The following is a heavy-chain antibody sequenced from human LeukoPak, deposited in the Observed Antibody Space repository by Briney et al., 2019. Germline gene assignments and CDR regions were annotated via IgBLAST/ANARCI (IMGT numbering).Heavy chain of an antibody. CDR2: ISGPAGSW. Sequence: PGGALRLSCAASGFTFSSYAMSWVRPAPGKGLEWVSAISGPAGSWDYADSVQGRFTISRDNTTNTLFLQMKSVRATATALFYFAKKVGLVSAPLYYFDVWGQGTPVTVSS. CDR1: GFTFSSYA. CDR3: AKKVGLVSAPLYYFDV. V-gene: IGHV3-23*01. D-gene: IGHD5/OR15-5a*01. J-gene: IGHJ4*01.